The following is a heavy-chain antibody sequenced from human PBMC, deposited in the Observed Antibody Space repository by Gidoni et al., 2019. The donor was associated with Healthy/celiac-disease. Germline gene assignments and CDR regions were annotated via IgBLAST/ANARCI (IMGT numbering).Heavy chain of an antibody. Sequence: VELVQSGAAVRKPGASVKVSWKVSGYTLTELSMHWVRQAPGKGLEGMGGFDPEEGETIYAQKFQGRVTMTEDTSTDTAYMELSSLRSDDTAVYYCATAPVEVTTFDYWGQGTLVTVSS. CDR3: ATAPVEVTTFDY. V-gene: IGHV1-24*01. CDR2: FDPEEGET. D-gene: IGHD4-17*01. CDR1: GYTLTELS. J-gene: IGHJ4*02.